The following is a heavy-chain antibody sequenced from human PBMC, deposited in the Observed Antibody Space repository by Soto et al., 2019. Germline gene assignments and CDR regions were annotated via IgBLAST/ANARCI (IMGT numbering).Heavy chain of an antibody. CDR1: GFTFSSYS. J-gene: IGHJ4*02. D-gene: IGHD6-6*01. CDR2: ISSSSSYI. CDR3: ARAGEYSSSSFDY. Sequence: GGSLRLSCAASGFTFSSYSMNWVRQAPGKGLEWVSSISSSSSYIYYADSVKGRFTISRDNAKNSLYLQMNSLRAEDTAVYYCARAGEYSSSSFDYWGQGALVTVSS. V-gene: IGHV3-21*01.